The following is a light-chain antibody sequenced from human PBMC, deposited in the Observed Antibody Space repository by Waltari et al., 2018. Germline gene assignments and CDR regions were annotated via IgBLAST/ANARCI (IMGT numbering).Light chain of an antibody. CDR1: QSINSW. J-gene: IGKJ5*01. V-gene: IGKV1-5*03. CDR2: KAS. Sequence: DIQMTQSPSTLSASVGDRVTITCRASQSINSWLAWSQHKPGKVPKLLIYKASTLESGVPSRFSGSGSGTEFTLTISSLQPDDFATYHCQQYKSFPWTFGQGTRLEIK. CDR3: QQYKSFPWT.